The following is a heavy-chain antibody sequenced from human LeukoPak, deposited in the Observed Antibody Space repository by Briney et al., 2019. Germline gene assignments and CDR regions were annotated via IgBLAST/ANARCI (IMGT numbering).Heavy chain of an antibody. CDR2: IYHSGST. Sequence: SETLSLTCTVSGCSISSGYYWGWIRQPPGKGLEWIGSIYHSGSTYYNPSLKSRVTISVDTSKNQFSLKLSSVTAADTAVYYCAREVAASGYDYWGQGILVTVSS. CDR3: AREVAASGYDY. CDR1: GCSISSGYY. D-gene: IGHD6-13*01. V-gene: IGHV4-38-2*02. J-gene: IGHJ4*02.